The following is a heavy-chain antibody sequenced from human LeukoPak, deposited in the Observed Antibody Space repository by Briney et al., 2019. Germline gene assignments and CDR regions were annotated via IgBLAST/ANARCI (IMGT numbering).Heavy chain of an antibody. Sequence: GASVKVSFKASGYTFSSYGISWVRQAPGQGLEWMGWINPNSGSTNYAQKFQGRVTMTRDTSITIAYMELSRLRSDDTAVYYCATLRSTYYHYFDYWGQGTLVTVSS. CDR3: ATLRSTYYHYFDY. CDR1: GYTFSSYG. J-gene: IGHJ4*02. D-gene: IGHD2-21*01. V-gene: IGHV1-2*02. CDR2: INPNSGST.